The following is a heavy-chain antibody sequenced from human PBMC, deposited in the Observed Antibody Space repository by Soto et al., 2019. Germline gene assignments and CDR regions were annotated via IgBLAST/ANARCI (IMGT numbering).Heavy chain of an antibody. J-gene: IGHJ4*02. CDR2: INPNSGGT. D-gene: IGHD3-22*01. CDR1: GYTFTGYY. Sequence: QVQLVQSGAEVKKPGASVKVSCKASGYTFTGYYMHCVRQAPGQGLEWMGWINPNSGGTNYAQKFQGRVTMTRDTSISTAYMELSRLRSDDTAVYYCARDRYYDSSGYYGDFDYWGQGTLVTVSS. CDR3: ARDRYYDSSGYYGDFDY. V-gene: IGHV1-2*02.